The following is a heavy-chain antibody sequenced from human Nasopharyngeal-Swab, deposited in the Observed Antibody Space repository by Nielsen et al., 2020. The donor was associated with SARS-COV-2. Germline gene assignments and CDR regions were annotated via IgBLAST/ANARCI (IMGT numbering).Heavy chain of an antibody. V-gene: IGHV4-4*02. J-gene: IGHJ5*02. CDR2: IYQSGNT. D-gene: IGHD6-19*01. CDR3: AREERGYSSGWYSSWFDP. Sequence: VRQAPGKGLEWIGEIYQSGNTNYNPSLKSRVTISVDTSKNQFSLRLTSVTAADTAVYYCAREERGYSSGWYSSWFDPWGQGTLVTVSS.